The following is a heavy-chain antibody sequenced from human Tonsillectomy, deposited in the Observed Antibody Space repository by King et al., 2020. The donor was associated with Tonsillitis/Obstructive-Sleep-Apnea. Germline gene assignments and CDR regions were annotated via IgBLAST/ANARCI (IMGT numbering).Heavy chain of an antibody. D-gene: IGHD3-3*01. CDR1: GGSISSYY. V-gene: IGHV4-59*08. CDR3: ARHPLEWLFYYMDV. Sequence: QLQESGPGLVKPSETLSLTCTVSGGSISSYYWSWIRQPPGKGLEWIGYIYYSGSTNYNPSLKSRVTISVDTSKNQFSLKLSSVTAADTAVYYCARHPLEWLFYYMDVWGKGTTVTVSS. CDR2: IYYSGST. J-gene: IGHJ6*03.